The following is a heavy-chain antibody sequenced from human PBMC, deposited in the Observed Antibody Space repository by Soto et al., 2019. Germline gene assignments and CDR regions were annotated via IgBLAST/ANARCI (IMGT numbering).Heavy chain of an antibody. Sequence: QVQLVQSGAEVKKPGSSVKVSCKASGGTFSSYASSWVRQAPGQGLEWMGGIIPIFGTANYAQKFQGRVTITADESTSTAYMKMSSLGSEDTAVYYCARVGNILVVVAAHDYYYGMDVWGQGTTVTVSS. D-gene: IGHD2-15*01. CDR2: IIPIFGTA. J-gene: IGHJ6*02. CDR3: ARVGNILVVVAAHDYYYGMDV. CDR1: GGTFSSYA. V-gene: IGHV1-69*12.